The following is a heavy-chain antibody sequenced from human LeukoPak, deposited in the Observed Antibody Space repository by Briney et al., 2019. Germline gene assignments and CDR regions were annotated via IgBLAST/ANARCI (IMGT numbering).Heavy chain of an antibody. V-gene: IGHV4-39*07. J-gene: IGHJ4*02. CDR1: GDSISSSTYF. CDR2: IDYSGST. D-gene: IGHD3/OR15-3a*01. Sequence: SETLSLICIVSGDSISSSTYFWGWIRHPPGKGLEWIGSIDYSGSTYYKPSLKSRLTISVDTSKNQFSLKLSSVTAADTAVYYCARDHSNFLTGYYIYWGQGTLVTVSS. CDR3: ARDHSNFLTGYYIY.